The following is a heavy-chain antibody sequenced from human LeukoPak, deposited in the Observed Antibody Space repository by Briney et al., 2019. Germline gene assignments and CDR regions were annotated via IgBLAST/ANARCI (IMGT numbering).Heavy chain of an antibody. Sequence: SQTLSLTCAISGDSVSSNSAAWNWIRQSPSRGLEWLGRTYYRSKWYNDYAVSVKSRITINPDTSKNQFSLKLSSVTAADTAVYYCARAAMATIYSYYYYGMDVWGQETTVTVSS. CDR1: GDSVSSNSAA. J-gene: IGHJ6*02. D-gene: IGHD5-24*01. CDR3: ARAAMATIYSYYYYGMDV. V-gene: IGHV6-1*01. CDR2: TYYRSKWYN.